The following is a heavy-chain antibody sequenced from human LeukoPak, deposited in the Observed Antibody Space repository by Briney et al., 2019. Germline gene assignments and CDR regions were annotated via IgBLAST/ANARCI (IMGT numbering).Heavy chain of an antibody. CDR3: ARASEYSSSLSAVVVFDI. CDR1: GFTFSSYW. J-gene: IGHJ3*02. CDR2: IKQDGSEK. D-gene: IGHD6-6*01. Sequence: GGSLRLSCAASGFTFSSYWMSWVRQAPGKGLEWVANIKQDGSEKYYVDSVKGRFTISRDNAKNSLYLQMNSLRAEDTAVYYCARASEYSSSLSAVVVFDIWGQGTMVTVSS. V-gene: IGHV3-7*01.